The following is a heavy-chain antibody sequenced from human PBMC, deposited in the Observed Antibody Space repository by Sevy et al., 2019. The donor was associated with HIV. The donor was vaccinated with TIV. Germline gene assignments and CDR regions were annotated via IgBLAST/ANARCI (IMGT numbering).Heavy chain of an antibody. CDR2: ISSSSSYI. CDR1: GFTFSSYS. Sequence: GGSLRLSCAASGFTFSSYSMNWVRQAPGKGLEWVSSISSSSSYIYYADSVKGRFTISRDNAKNSLYLQMNSLRAEDTAVYYCARGKVLLWFLVFLYHWFDPWGQGTLVTLSS. D-gene: IGHD3-10*01. V-gene: IGHV3-21*01. CDR3: ARGKVLLWFLVFLYHWFDP. J-gene: IGHJ5*02.